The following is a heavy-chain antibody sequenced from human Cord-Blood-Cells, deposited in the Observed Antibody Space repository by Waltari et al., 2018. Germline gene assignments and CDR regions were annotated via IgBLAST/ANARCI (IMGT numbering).Heavy chain of an antibody. CDR2: INHSGST. CDR1: GGSFSGYY. D-gene: IGHD3-10*01. CDR3: ARGLYYYGSGSYNY. Sequence: QVQLQQWGAGLLKPSETLSLTCAVYGGSFSGYYWSWIRQPPGKGLEWNGEINHSGSTNYTPSLKSRVTISVDTSKNQFSLKLSSVTAADTAVYYCARGLYYYGSGSYNYWGQGTLVTVSS. J-gene: IGHJ4*02. V-gene: IGHV4-34*01.